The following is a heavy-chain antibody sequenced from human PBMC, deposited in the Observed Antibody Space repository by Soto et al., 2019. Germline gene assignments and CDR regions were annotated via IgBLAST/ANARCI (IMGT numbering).Heavy chain of an antibody. CDR1: GFTVSSNY. CDR2: IYSGGST. V-gene: IGHV3-66*01. Sequence: PGGSLRLSCAASGFTVSSNYMSWVRQAPGKGLEWVSVIYSGGSTYYADSVKGRFTISRDNSKNTLYLQMDSLRAEDTAVYYCAREAIIVIAAPEYYFDYWGQGTLVTVSS. CDR3: AREAIIVIAAPEYYFDY. J-gene: IGHJ4*02. D-gene: IGHD3-22*01.